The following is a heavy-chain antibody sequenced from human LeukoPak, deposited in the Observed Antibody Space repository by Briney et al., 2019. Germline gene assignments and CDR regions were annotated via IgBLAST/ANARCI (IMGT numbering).Heavy chain of an antibody. V-gene: IGHV1-69*13. CDR1: GGTFSSYA. J-gene: IGHJ4*02. CDR3: ARRGGSASVHDY. CDR2: VIPIFGTA. D-gene: IGHD1-26*01. Sequence: SVKVSCKDSGGTFSSYAISWVRQAPGRGLEWMGGVIPIFGTANYAQKFQGRLTNTADESTSAAYMELSSLRSEDTAVYYCARRGGSASVHDYWGQGTLVTVSP.